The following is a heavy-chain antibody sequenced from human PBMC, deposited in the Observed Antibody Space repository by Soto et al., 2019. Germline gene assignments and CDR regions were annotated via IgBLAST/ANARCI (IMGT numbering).Heavy chain of an antibody. D-gene: IGHD2-15*01. CDR1: GGSISGGNYY. CDR2: IFSSGTT. V-gene: IGHV4-39*01. CDR3: ARGNRLLSWF. J-gene: IGHJ4*02. Sequence: QLQLQESGPGLVKPSETLSLTCTVSGGSISGGNYYWGWIRQPPGKALEWIGNIFSSGTTYYKPSLKSRVTISKDTSKNQFYLKLTSVTAADTALYFCARGNRLLSWFWGQGTLVTVSS.